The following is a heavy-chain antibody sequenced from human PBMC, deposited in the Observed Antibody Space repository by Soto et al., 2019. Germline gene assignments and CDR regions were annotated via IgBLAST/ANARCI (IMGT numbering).Heavy chain of an antibody. CDR3: ARDYLYCSGGRCYPNY. Sequence: GGFLRLSCAASGFTFSNYWRTWVRQAPGKGLEWVANIKHDGSEKYYVDSVKGRFTISRDNAKNSLYLQMSSLRVEDTAVYYCARDYLYCSGGRCYPNYWGQGTLVTVSS. D-gene: IGHD2-15*01. J-gene: IGHJ4*02. V-gene: IGHV3-7*01. CDR1: GFTFSNYW. CDR2: IKHDGSEK.